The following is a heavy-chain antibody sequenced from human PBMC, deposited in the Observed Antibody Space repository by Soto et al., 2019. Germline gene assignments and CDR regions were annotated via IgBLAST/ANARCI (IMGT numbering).Heavy chain of an antibody. V-gene: IGHV4-31*03. D-gene: IGHD2-15*01. CDR1: GGSISSGGYY. CDR2: IYYSGST. CDR3: AREGGIGYCSGGSCYVNAFDI. J-gene: IGHJ3*02. Sequence: QVQLQESGPGLVKPSQTLSLTCTVSGGSISSGGYYWSWIRQHPGKGLEWIGYIYYSGSTYYNPSLKSRVTISVDTSKNQFSLKLSSVTAADTAVYYCAREGGIGYCSGGSCYVNAFDIWGQGTMVTVSS.